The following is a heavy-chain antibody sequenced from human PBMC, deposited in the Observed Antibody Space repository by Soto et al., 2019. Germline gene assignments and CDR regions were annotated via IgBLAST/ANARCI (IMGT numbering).Heavy chain of an antibody. J-gene: IGHJ4*02. CDR3: AKDRYYGSGSYWGY. CDR2: ISGSGGST. Sequence: EVQLLESGGGLVQPGGSLRLSCAASGFTFSSYAMSWVHQAPGKGLEWVSAISGSGGSTYYADSVKGRFTISRDNSKNTLYLQMNSLRAEDTAVYYCAKDRYYGSGSYWGYWGQGTLVTVSS. V-gene: IGHV3-23*01. D-gene: IGHD3-10*01. CDR1: GFTFSSYA.